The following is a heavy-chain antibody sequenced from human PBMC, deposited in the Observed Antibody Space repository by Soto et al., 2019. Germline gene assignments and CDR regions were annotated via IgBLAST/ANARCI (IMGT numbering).Heavy chain of an antibody. D-gene: IGHD3-10*01. J-gene: IGHJ4*02. CDR2: ISGSGGST. CDR3: AKAPRAGFYGSGSYNTY. CDR1: GFTFSSYA. V-gene: IGHV3-23*01. Sequence: EVQLLESGGGLVQPGGSLRLSCAASGFTFSSYAMSWVRQAPGKGLEWVSAISGSGGSTYYADSVKGRFTISRDNSKNTLYLQMNSLRAEDTAVYYCAKAPRAGFYGSGSYNTYWGQGTLVTVSS.